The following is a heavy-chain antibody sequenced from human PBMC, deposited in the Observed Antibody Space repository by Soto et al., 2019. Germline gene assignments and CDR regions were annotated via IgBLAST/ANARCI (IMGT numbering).Heavy chain of an antibody. CDR3: ASEYSSGWYKSDAFAI. Sequence: DSVKVSCKASGYTFTSYGINWVRQAPGQGLEWMGWISAYNGNTNYAQKLQGRVTMTTDTSTSTAYMELRSLRSDDTAVYYCASEYSSGWYKSDAFAIWGQGTMVTVS. J-gene: IGHJ3*02. V-gene: IGHV1-18*01. CDR1: GYTFTSYG. CDR2: ISAYNGNT. D-gene: IGHD6-19*01.